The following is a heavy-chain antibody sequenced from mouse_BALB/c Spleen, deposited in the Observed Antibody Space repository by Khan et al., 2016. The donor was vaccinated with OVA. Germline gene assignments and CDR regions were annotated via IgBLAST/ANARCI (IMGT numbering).Heavy chain of an antibody. D-gene: IGHD2-4*01. J-gene: IGHJ3*01. V-gene: IGHV3-2*02. Sequence: EVQLQESGPGLVKPSQSLSLTCTVTGYSITSEYTWNWIRQFPGNKLEWMGFISYSGNTRYNPSLKSRFSITRDTSKNQFFLQLNSVTSEDTATYHCARKDYYDYDPFPYWGQGTLVTVSA. CDR3: ARKDYYDYDPFPY. CDR1: GYSITSEYT. CDR2: ISYSGNT.